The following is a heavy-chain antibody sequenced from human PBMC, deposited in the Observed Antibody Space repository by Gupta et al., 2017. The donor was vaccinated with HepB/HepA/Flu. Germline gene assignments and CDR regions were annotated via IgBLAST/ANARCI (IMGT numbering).Heavy chain of an antibody. Sequence: QVNRLRSGGGLANPGGSLNLPCAALGFPFSSIAMHWVGQGPGKGLEWVAVIWYDGSNKYYEDSVKGRFTISRDNSKNTLDLKMNSLRAEDTAVYYCARDPSSKRGLPPGHYYMDVWGKGTTVTVSS. CDR1: GFPFSSIA. CDR3: ARDPSSKRGLPPGHYYMDV. D-gene: IGHD1-26*01. V-gene: IGHV3-33*01. J-gene: IGHJ6*03. CDR2: IWYDGSNK.